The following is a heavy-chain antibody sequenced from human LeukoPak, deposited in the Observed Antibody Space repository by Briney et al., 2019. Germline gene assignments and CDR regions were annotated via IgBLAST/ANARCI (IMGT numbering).Heavy chain of an antibody. D-gene: IGHD2-15*01. J-gene: IGHJ4*02. V-gene: IGHV2-70*17. CDR2: IDWDDDK. CDR3: ARMTPDSPSFDY. Sequence: SGPALVKPTQTLTLTCTFSGFSRSTPEMCVTWIRQPPVKALEWLARIDWDDDKFYSPSLRTRLTISKDTPKNQVVLRMTNMDPVDTGTYYCARMTPDSPSFDYWGQGALITVSS. CDR1: GFSRSTPEMC.